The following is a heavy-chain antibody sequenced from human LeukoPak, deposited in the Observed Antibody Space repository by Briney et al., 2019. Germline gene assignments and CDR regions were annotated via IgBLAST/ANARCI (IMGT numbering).Heavy chain of an antibody. Sequence: GGSLRLSCAGSGFSFSDYYMAWIRQTPGKGLQRVSFFDRGRDGKAHADSVKGRFTISRDNTKNSLYLQMNSLRAEDTAVYYCATFGKQLLILDWFDPWGQGTLVTVSS. J-gene: IGHJ5*02. CDR1: GFSFSDYY. V-gene: IGHV3-11*06. CDR2: FDRGRDGK. CDR3: ATFGKQLLILDWFDP. D-gene: IGHD3-10*01.